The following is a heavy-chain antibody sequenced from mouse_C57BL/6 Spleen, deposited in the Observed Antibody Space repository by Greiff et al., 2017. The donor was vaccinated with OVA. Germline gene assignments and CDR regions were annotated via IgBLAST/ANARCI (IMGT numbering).Heavy chain of an antibody. CDR2: IHPNSGST. J-gene: IGHJ1*03. Sequence: QVQLQQPGAELVKPGASVKLSCKASGYTFTSYWMHWVKQRPGQGLEWIGMIHPNSGSTNYNEKFKSKATLTVDKSSSTASMQLSSLTSEDSAVYYCARSEVLHWYFDVWGTGTTVTVSS. CDR1: GYTFTSYW. V-gene: IGHV1-64*01. CDR3: ARSEVLHWYFDV.